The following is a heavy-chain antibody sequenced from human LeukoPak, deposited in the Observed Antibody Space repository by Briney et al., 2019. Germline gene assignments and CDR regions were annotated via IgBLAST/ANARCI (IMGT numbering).Heavy chain of an antibody. V-gene: IGHV4-30-2*01. J-gene: IGHJ4*02. CDR2: IYHSGST. D-gene: IGHD6-13*01. CDR3: AWGIAQSAFDY. CDR1: GGSISSGGYY. Sequence: PSETLSLTCTVSGGSISSGGYYWSWIRQPPGKGLEWIGYIYHSGSTYYNPSLKSRVTISVDRSKNQFSLKLSSVTAADTAVYYCAWGIAQSAFDYWGQGTLVTVSS.